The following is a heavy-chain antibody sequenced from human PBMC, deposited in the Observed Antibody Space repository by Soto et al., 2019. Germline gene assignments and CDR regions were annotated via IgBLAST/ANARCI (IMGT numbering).Heavy chain of an antibody. J-gene: IGHJ6*03. CDR1: GFTLSGYA. Sequence: EVQLAESGGGLAQPGGSLRLSCAASGFTLSGYAMDWVRQAPGKGLEYVSGISSNGAGTYYANSVQGRFTISRDNSKNTVYLQMGSLGPEDLAVYYCAMRALLDFYYMDVWGKGSTVSVSS. CDR2: ISSNGAGT. CDR3: AMRALLDFYYMDV. V-gene: IGHV3-64*01.